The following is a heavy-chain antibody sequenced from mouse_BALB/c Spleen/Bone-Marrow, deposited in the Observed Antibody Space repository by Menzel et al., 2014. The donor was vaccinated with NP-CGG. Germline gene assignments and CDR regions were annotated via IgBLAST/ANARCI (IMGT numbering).Heavy chain of an antibody. V-gene: IGHV2-6-7*01. CDR2: IWGDGGT. D-gene: IGHD4-1*01. J-gene: IGHJ4*01. Sequence: VQRVESGPGLVAPSQSLSITCTVSGFSLTGYGVNWVRPPPGKGLEWLGMIWGDGGTDYNSALKSRLSISKDNSKSQVFLKMNSLQTDDTARYYCARTLGHYAMDYWGQGTSVTVSS. CDR1: GFSLTGYG. CDR3: ARTLGHYAMDY.